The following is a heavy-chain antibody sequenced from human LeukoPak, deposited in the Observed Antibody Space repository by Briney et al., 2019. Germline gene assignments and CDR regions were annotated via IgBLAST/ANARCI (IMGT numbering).Heavy chain of an antibody. CDR1: GFTFSSYW. D-gene: IGHD5-24*01. CDR3: ARASFQRWLQLGGD. Sequence: PGGSLRLSCAASGFTFSSYWMNWVRQAPGKGLEWVSYISSSGGTIYYADSVKGRFTISRDNAQNSLYLQMNSLRDEDTAVYFCARASFQRWLQLGGDWGQGTLVTVSS. J-gene: IGHJ4*02. V-gene: IGHV3-48*02. CDR2: ISSSGGTI.